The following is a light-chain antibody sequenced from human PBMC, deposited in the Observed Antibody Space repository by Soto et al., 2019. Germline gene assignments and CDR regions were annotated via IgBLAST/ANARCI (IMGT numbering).Light chain of an antibody. V-gene: IGKV1-39*01. CDR1: QSISSS. Sequence: DIQMTQSPSSLSASVGDRVTITCRASQSISSSLNWYQQKPGKAPNLLIYAASNLQSGVPSRFSGSGSATDFTLTISSLQPEDFATYYCQQSDHSPMYTFGQGTALEIK. CDR2: AAS. J-gene: IGKJ2*01. CDR3: QQSDHSPMYT.